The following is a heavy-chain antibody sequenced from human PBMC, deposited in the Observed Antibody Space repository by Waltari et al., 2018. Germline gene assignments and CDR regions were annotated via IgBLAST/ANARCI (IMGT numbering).Heavy chain of an antibody. D-gene: IGHD3-3*01. CDR3: ARGGSFITIFGYDAFDI. V-gene: IGHV4-4*07. Sequence: QVQLQESGPGLVKPSETLSLTCTVSGGSISSYYWSWIRQPAGKGLEWIGRIYTSGSTNYNPSLKSRVTMSVDTSKNQFSLKLSSVTAADTAVYYCARGGSFITIFGYDAFDIWGQGTMVTVSS. CDR1: GGSISSYY. CDR2: IYTSGST. J-gene: IGHJ3*02.